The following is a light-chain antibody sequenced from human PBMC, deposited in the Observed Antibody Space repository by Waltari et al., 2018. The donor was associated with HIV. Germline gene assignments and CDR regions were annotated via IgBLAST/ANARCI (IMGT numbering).Light chain of an antibody. CDR3: SSYTTSSIVI. J-gene: IGLJ2*01. V-gene: IGLV2-18*02. CDR2: EVT. Sequence: QSALTQPPSVSGSPGQSVTISCTGTSNDVGFYNRVSWYQQSPGTAPKLLIYEVTNRPSGVPDLFSGSKSGNTASLTISGLQAEDESDYYCSSYTTSSIVIFGGGTKVTVL. CDR1: SNDVGFYNR.